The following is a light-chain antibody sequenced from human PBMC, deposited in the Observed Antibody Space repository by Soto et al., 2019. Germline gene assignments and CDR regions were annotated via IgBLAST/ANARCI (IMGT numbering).Light chain of an antibody. CDR3: QQYGSSGT. CDR1: QSVSSN. Sequence: EILMTQSPATLSVSPGERATVSCRASQSVSSNLAWYQQKPGQAPRLLIYGASTRATGIPARFSGSGSGTEFTLTISSLQSEDFAVYYCQQYGSSGTFGQGTKVDNK. CDR2: GAS. J-gene: IGKJ1*01. V-gene: IGKV3-15*01.